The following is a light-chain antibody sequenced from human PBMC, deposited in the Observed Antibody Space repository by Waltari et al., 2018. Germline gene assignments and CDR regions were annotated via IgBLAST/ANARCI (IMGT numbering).Light chain of an antibody. CDR1: RSVGDY. CDR3: QQYNDWPPVT. V-gene: IGKV3-15*01. CDR2: GVS. J-gene: IGKJ4*01. Sequence: EIVMTQSPATLSVSPGQRAALSCRASRSVGDYLAWYQHKPGQAPRLLIYGVSTRATGIPARFTGSGSGTQVTLTISDIQSEDSAVYYCQQYNDWPPVTFGGGTKVEIK.